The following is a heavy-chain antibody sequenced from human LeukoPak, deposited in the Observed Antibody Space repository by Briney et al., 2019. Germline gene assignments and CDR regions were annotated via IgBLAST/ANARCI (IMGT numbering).Heavy chain of an antibody. Sequence: GRSLRLSCAASGFTFDDYAMHRVRQAPGKGLEWVSGISWNSGSIGYADSVKGRFTISRDNAKNSLYLQINSLRAEDTALYYCATYGQQLVQAKGYWGQGTLVTVSS. CDR1: GFTFDDYA. V-gene: IGHV3-9*01. CDR2: ISWNSGSI. CDR3: ATYGQQLVQAKGY. J-gene: IGHJ4*02. D-gene: IGHD6-13*01.